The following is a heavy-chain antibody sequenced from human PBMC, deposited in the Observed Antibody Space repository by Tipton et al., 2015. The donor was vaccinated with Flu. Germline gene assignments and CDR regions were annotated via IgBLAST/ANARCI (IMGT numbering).Heavy chain of an antibody. CDR2: IYNTGLT. CDR3: ARGNWNSNYDNWFDP. D-gene: IGHD1-1*01. CDR1: GASVNIENSY. J-gene: IGHJ5*02. V-gene: IGHV4-39*07. Sequence: LRLSCTVSGASVNIENSYWVWIRKSLGRGLEWIGTIYNTGLTNYNPSLKSRVTVSLDMSKNQFSLNVSLVTAADSATYFCARGNWNSNYDNWFDPWGQDTPVTVSS.